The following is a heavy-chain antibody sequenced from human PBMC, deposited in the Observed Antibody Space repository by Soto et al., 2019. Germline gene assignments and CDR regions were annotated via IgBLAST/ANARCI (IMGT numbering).Heavy chain of an antibody. J-gene: IGHJ3*02. CDR3: ARIRAYYYDSSGYYFDAFDI. V-gene: IGHV2-26*01. Sequence: QVTLKESGPVLVKPTETLTLTCTVSGFSLSNARMGVSWIRQPPGKALESLAHIFSNDEKSYSTSLKSRLTISKDTSKSQVVLTMTNMDPVDTATYYCARIRAYYYDSSGYYFDAFDIWGQGTMVTVSS. D-gene: IGHD3-22*01. CDR1: GFSLSNARMG. CDR2: IFSNDEK.